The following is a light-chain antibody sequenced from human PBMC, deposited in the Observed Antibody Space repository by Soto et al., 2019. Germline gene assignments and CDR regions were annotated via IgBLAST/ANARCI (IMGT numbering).Light chain of an antibody. CDR1: QNINTW. J-gene: IGKJ4*01. Sequence: DIQMTQSPSTLSASVGDRVTITCRASQNINTWLAWYQQKPGKAPNLLIYKASSLESGVPSRFSGSGSGTEFTLTISSLQPDDIATYYCQQYNGYLLTFGGGTKVEIK. CDR3: QQYNGYLLT. V-gene: IGKV1-5*03. CDR2: KAS.